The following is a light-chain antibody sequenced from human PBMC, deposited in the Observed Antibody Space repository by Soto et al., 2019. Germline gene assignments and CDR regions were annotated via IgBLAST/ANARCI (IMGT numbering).Light chain of an antibody. V-gene: IGKV3D-20*01. CDR2: DAS. Sequence: EIVLTQSPATLSLSPGERATLSCGASQSVSSSYLAWYQQKPGLAPRLLIYDASSRGTGIPDRFSGSGAGTYFPVSISGLEYEDFGVYCCQQYGSSPYTFGQGTKLEIK. CDR3: QQYGSSPYT. CDR1: QSVSSSY. J-gene: IGKJ2*01.